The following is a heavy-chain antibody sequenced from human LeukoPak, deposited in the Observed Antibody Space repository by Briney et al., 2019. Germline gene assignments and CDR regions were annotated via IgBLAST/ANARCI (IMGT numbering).Heavy chain of an antibody. CDR1: GFTFSSYW. CDR2: ISGSGGST. V-gene: IGHV3-23*01. D-gene: IGHD4-23*01. J-gene: IGHJ4*02. CDR3: ARDLRYLDYGGNLFDY. Sequence: GGSLRLSCAASGFTFSSYWMSWVRQAPGKGLEWVSAISGSGGSTYYADSVKGRFAISRDNSKNTLYLQMNSLRAEDTAVYYCARDLRYLDYGGNLFDYWGQGTLVTVSS.